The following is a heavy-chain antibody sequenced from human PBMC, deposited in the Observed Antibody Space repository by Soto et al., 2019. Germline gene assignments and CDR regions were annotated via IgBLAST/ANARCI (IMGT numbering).Heavy chain of an antibody. J-gene: IGHJ4*02. V-gene: IGHV1-69*13. CDR3: AKSAPMDAGDKYYYDF. Sequence: SVKVSCKASGGTFSTFCISWVLQAPGQGLEWMGGIIPFFGTARYSQKFEDRITITADESTNTVYMDLRSLTSEDTAIYYCAKSAPMDAGDKYYYDFWGQGALVTVSS. CDR1: GGTFSTFC. D-gene: IGHD4-17*01. CDR2: IIPFFGTA.